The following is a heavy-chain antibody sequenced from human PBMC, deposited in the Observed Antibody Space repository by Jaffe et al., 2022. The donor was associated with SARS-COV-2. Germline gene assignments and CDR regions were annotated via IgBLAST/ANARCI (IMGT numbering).Heavy chain of an antibody. CDR1: GFTFSSYG. D-gene: IGHD6-6*01. J-gene: IGHJ6*02. CDR2: ISYDGSNK. CDR3: AKMRATYSGARPRYYYGMDV. Sequence: QVQLVESGGGVVQPGRSLRLSCAASGFTFSSYGMHWVRQAPGKGLEWVAVISYDGSNKYYADSVKGRFTISRDNSKNTLYLQMNSLRAEDTAVYYCAKMRATYSGARPRYYYGMDVWGQGTTVTVSS. V-gene: IGHV3-30*18.